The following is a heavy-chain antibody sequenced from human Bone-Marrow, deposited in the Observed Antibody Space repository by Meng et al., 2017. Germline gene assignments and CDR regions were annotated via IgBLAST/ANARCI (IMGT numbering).Heavy chain of an antibody. V-gene: IGHV2-70*01. CDR2: IDWDDDK. D-gene: IGHD3-10*01. CDR3: ALHLMVRGVIIAFDI. Sequence: SGPTLVKPTQTLTLTCTFSGFSLSTSGMGVSWIRQPPGKALEWLALIDWDDDKYYSTALKTRLTISKDTSKNQVVLTMTNMDPVDTATYYCALHLMVRGVIIAFDIWGQGTMVTVSS. J-gene: IGHJ3*02. CDR1: GFSLSTSGMG.